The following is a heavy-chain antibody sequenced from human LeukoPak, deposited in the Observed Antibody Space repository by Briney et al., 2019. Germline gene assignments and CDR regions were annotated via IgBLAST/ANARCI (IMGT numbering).Heavy chain of an antibody. V-gene: IGHV1-2*02. CDR1: GYTFTGFY. CDR3: ASAGPSGWSSGLYYFDY. Sequence: ASVKVSCKASGYTFTGFYMHWVRQAPGQGLEWMGWINPNSGGTNYAQKFQGRVTMTRDTSVSTAYMELTSLRSDDTAVCYCASAGPSGWSSGLYYFDYWGQGTLVTVSS. CDR2: INPNSGGT. J-gene: IGHJ4*02. D-gene: IGHD6-19*01.